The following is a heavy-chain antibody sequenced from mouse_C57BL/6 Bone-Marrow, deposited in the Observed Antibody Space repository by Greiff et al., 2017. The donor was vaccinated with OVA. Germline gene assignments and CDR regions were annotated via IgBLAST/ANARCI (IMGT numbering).Heavy chain of an antibody. V-gene: IGHV1-76*01. CDR1: GYTFTDYY. D-gene: IGHD2-12*01. CDR2: IYPGSGNT. Sequence: QVHVKQSGAELVRPGASVKLSCKASGYTFTDYYINWVKQRPGQGLEWIARIYPGSGNTYYNEKFKGKATLTAEKSSSTAYMQLSSLTSEDSAVYFCARLRRRYFDVWGTGTTVTVSS. CDR3: ARLRRRYFDV. J-gene: IGHJ1*03.